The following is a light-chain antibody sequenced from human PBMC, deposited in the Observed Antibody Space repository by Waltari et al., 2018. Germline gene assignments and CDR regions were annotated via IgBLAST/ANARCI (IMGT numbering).Light chain of an antibody. CDR1: SSNVATNF. V-gene: IGLV1-44*01. CDR3: SSWDDSLEGHV. J-gene: IGLJ1*01. Sequence: QSVMTQPPSVSAPPGQRVTISCSGRSSNVATNFLNWSHYVPGTAPKPLIDKKNDRPSGVPDRFSASKSGTSASLAISGLQPEDEADYYCSSWDDSLEGHVFGTGTRVSVL. CDR2: KKN.